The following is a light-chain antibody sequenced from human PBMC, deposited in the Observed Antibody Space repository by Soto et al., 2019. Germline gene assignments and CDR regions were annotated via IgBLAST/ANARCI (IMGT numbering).Light chain of an antibody. CDR2: EVR. Sequence: QSALTQPASVSGSPGQSITISCAGTMRDVGAYNLVSWYQQHPGRAPQVIIYEVRNRPSGISFRFSGSKSGNTASLTISGLQAEDEADYYYSSYTSKSSVIFGGGTKVTVL. J-gene: IGLJ2*01. CDR1: MRDVGAYNL. CDR3: SSYTSKSSVI. V-gene: IGLV2-14*01.